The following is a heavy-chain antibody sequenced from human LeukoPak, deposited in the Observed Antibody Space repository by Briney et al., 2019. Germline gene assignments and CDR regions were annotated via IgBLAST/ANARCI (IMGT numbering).Heavy chain of an antibody. CDR1: GGTFSSYA. V-gene: IGHV1-69*01. CDR2: IIPIFGTA. Sequence: SVKVSCKASGGTFSSYAISWARQAPGQGLEWMGGIIPIFGTANYAQKFQGRVTITADESTSTAYMELSSLRSEDTAVYYCARDYAGYYDSSGYYYHWGQGTLVTVSS. CDR3: ARDYAGYYDSSGYYYH. J-gene: IGHJ5*02. D-gene: IGHD3-22*01.